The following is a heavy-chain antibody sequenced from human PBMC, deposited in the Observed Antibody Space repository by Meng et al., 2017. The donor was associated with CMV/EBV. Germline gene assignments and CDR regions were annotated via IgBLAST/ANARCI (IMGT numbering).Heavy chain of an antibody. Sequence: LTLSCAASGFTCSGSGMHWVRQASGKGVGWVGRIRSKANSYATAYAASVKGRFTISRDDSKNTAYLQMNSLKTEDTVVYYCASSSGDYWGQGTLVTVSS. D-gene: IGHD6-6*01. CDR1: GFTCSGSG. V-gene: IGHV3-73*01. J-gene: IGHJ4*02. CDR2: IRSKANSYAT. CDR3: ASSSGDY.